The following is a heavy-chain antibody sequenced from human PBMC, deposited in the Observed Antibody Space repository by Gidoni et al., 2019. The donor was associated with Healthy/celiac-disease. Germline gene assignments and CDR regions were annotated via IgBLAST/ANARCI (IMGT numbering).Heavy chain of an antibody. D-gene: IGHD3-22*01. CDR1: GGSISSSSYY. CDR3: DRYYYDSSGYYYEGDYYFDY. Sequence: QLQLQESGPGLVKPSETLSLTCTVSGGSISSSSYYWGWIRQPPGKGLEWIGSIYYSGSTYYNPSLKSRVTISVDTSKNQFSLKLSSVTAADTAVYYCDRYYYDSSGYYYEGDYYFDYWGQGTLVTVSS. CDR2: IYYSGST. V-gene: IGHV4-39*01. J-gene: IGHJ4*02.